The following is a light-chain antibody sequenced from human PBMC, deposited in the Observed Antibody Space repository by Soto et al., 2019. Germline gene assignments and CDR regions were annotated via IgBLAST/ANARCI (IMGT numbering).Light chain of an antibody. J-gene: IGKJ5*01. CDR3: QQSYSTPPIT. CDR2: AAS. Sequence: IQMTQSPSSLSASVGDRVTITCRASQSISNYLNWYQQKPGKAPKLLIYAASSLQSGVPSRFSGSGSGTDFTLTISSLQPEDFAHYYCQQSYSTPPITFGQGTRLEIK. V-gene: IGKV1-39*01. CDR1: QSISNY.